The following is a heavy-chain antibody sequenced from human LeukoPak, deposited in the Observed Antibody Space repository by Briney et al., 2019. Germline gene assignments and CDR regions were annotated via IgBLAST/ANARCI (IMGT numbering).Heavy chain of an antibody. Sequence: SETLSLTCTVSGGSISSGDYYWSWIRQPPGKGLEWIGYIYYSGSTYYNPSLKSRVTISVDTSKNQFSLKLSSVTAADTAVYYCAREWSVIYYYGMDVWGQGTTVTVSS. V-gene: IGHV4-30-4*01. CDR2: IYYSGST. CDR1: GGSISSGDYY. J-gene: IGHJ6*02. CDR3: AREWSVIYYYGMDV. D-gene: IGHD3-16*02.